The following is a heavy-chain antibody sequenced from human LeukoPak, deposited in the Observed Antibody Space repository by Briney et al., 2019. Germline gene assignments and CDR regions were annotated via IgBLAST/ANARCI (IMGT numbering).Heavy chain of an antibody. V-gene: IGHV3-30-3*01. J-gene: IGHJ4*02. CDR2: ISYDGSNK. D-gene: IGHD3-3*01. CDR3: ARWITIFGVVIPFDY. CDR1: GFTFNYYA. Sequence: PGRSLRLSCAASGFTFNYYALHWVRQAPGKGLEWVAVISYDGSNKYYADSVKGRFTISRDNAKNSLYLQMNSLRAEDTAVYYCARWITIFGVVIPFDYWGQGTLVTVSS.